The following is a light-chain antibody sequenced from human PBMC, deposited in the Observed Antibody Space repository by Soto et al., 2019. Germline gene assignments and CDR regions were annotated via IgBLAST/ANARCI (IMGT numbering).Light chain of an antibody. CDR2: DAS. CDR3: QQRNKWPPVT. Sequence: ESVLTQSPATLSLSPGERATLSCRASPSVSNSLAWYQQKPGQAPRLLIYDASNRATGVPTRCSGSGSGTDFTLTISSLEPEDFAVYYCQQRNKWPPVTFGGGTRVEIK. V-gene: IGKV3-11*01. CDR1: PSVSNS. J-gene: IGKJ4*01.